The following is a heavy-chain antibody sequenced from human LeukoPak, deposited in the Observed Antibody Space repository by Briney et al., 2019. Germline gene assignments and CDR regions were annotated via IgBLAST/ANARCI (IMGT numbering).Heavy chain of an antibody. Sequence: PGGSLRLSCAASGFTFSSYAMHWVRQAPGKGLEWVAVISYDGSNKYYADSVKGRFTISRDNSKNTLYLQMNSLRAEDTAVYYCARDVYSSSSFWFDPWGQGTLVTVSS. CDR2: ISYDGSNK. CDR3: ARDVYSSSSFWFDP. D-gene: IGHD6-6*01. CDR1: GFTFSSYA. V-gene: IGHV3-30*04. J-gene: IGHJ5*02.